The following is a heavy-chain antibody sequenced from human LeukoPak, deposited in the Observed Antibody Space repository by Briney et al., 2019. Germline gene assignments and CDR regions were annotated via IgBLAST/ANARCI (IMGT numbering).Heavy chain of an antibody. CDR1: GFTFSSYS. CDR3: ARLSEPHYYYYYYMDV. J-gene: IGHJ6*03. CDR2: ISSSSSTI. Sequence: GGSLRLSCAATGFTFSSYSMNSVRQARGKGLEWVSYISSSSSTIYYADSVKGRFTISRDNAKNSLYLQMNSLRDEDTAVYYCARLSEPHYYYYYYMDVWGKGTTVTVSS. V-gene: IGHV3-48*02.